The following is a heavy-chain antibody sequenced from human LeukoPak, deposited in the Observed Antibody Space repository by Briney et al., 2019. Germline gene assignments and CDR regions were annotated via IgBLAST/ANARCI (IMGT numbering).Heavy chain of an antibody. CDR2: ISYDGNNQ. CDR1: GFTFRSYA. J-gene: IGHJ4*02. CDR3: VKDAGDQGYFDY. Sequence: GGSLRLSCAASGFTFRSYAMHWVRQAPGTGLEWVSFISYDGNNQYYADSVKGRFTISRDNSKNTLYLQMNSLRTEDTAVYYCVKDAGDQGYFDYWGQGTLVTVSS. D-gene: IGHD3-16*01. V-gene: IGHV3-30*04.